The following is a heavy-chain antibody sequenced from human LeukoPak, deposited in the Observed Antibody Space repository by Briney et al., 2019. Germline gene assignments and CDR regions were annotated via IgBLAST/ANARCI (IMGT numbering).Heavy chain of an antibody. Sequence: GGSLRLSCAASGFTFSSYWMHWVHQAPGKGLVWVSRINSDGSSTSYADSVKGRFTISRDNAKNTLYLQMNSLRAEDTAVYYCVRDATTRSAFDIWGQGTMVTVSS. CDR3: VRDATTRSAFDI. J-gene: IGHJ3*02. CDR1: GFTFSSYW. V-gene: IGHV3-74*01. D-gene: IGHD5-12*01. CDR2: INSDGSST.